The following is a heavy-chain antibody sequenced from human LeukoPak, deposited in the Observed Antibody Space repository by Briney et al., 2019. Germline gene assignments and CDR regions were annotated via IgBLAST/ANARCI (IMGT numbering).Heavy chain of an antibody. D-gene: IGHD3-10*01. CDR1: GESISSSRHY. CDR2: IYPSGNT. J-gene: IGHJ4*02. Sequence: TLSLTCSVSGESISSSRHYWSWIRQPAGQGLEWIGRIYPSGNTNYNPSLKSRATISLDTSKNQFSLNLKSVTAADTAMYYCARDGVVTMELDFWGQGTLVTVSS. V-gene: IGHV4-61*02. CDR3: ARDGVVTMELDF.